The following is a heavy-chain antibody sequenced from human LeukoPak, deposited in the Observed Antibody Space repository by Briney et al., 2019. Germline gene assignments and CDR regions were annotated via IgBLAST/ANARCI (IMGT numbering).Heavy chain of an antibody. Sequence: SETLSLTCTVSGASISSNNYYWGWVRQPPGKGLEWIGNIYSSGNTYYNASLKSRVTIYIDTSKNEFSLRLNSVTAADTAMYYCAKSGGYGLIDYWGQGTLVTVSS. D-gene: IGHD1-26*01. CDR3: AKSGGYGLIDY. CDR2: IYSSGNT. V-gene: IGHV4-39*01. J-gene: IGHJ4*02. CDR1: GASISSNNYY.